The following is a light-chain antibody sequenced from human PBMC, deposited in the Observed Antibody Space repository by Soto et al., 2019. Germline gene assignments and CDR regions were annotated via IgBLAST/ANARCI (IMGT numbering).Light chain of an antibody. Sequence: DIQMTQSPSSLSASVGDGVTITCRASQNIIRHWNWYQHKPGRAPRLLIYAASTLQSGVPSRFTGSGAGTEFTLTLTGLQPEDFATYYCQHSYNMPIAFGQGTRLDIK. J-gene: IGKJ5*01. CDR3: QHSYNMPIA. CDR1: QNIIRH. CDR2: AAS. V-gene: IGKV1-39*01.